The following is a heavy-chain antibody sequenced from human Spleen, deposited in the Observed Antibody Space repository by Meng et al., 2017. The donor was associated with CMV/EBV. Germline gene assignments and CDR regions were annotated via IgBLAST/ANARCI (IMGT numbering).Heavy chain of an antibody. D-gene: IGHD5-18*01. CDR3: ARGAGVDTALACDF. CDR2: IRYDGSNK. V-gene: IGHV3-30*02. J-gene: IGHJ4*02. Sequence: GGSLRLSCAASGFTFSSYGMHWVRQAPGKGLEWVAFIRYDGSNKYYADSVKGRFTISRDNSKNTLYLQMNSLRPVDTAVYYCARGAGVDTALACDFWGQGTLVTVSS. CDR1: GFTFSSYG.